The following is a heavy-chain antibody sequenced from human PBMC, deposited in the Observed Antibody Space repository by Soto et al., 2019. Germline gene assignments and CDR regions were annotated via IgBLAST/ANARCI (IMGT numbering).Heavy chain of an antibody. CDR1: GFTFSTYD. V-gene: IGHV3-30-3*01. J-gene: IGHJ4*02. D-gene: IGHD6-19*01. CDR3: AIDRYTSGAFDY. CDR2: ISHDGSNK. Sequence: QVQLVESGGGVVQPGRSLRLSCAASGFTFSTYDMYWVRQAPGKGLEWVAVISHDGSNKYNADSVKGRFTISRDNSKNTLYLQMNSLRVEYTAVYYCAIDRYTSGAFDYWGQGTLVTVSS.